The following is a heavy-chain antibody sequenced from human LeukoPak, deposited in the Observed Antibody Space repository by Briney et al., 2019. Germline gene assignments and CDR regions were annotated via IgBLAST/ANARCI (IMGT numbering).Heavy chain of an antibody. D-gene: IGHD4-23*01. CDR3: TRDYIIYGGNSGFDY. CDR2: IKSEGHGGTT. CDR1: GFTFGEYA. J-gene: IGHJ4*02. Sequence: GGALRLSCICSGFTFGEYAMSWVRQAPGKGLEWVGVIKSEGHGGTTEYAASVKGRFTISRDDSESIAYLQMDSLKPEDTAVYYCTRDYIIYGGNSGFDYWGQGTLVTVSS. V-gene: IGHV3-49*04.